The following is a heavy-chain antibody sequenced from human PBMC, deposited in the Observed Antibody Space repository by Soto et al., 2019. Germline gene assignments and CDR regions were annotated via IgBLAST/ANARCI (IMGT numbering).Heavy chain of an antibody. D-gene: IGHD2-2*01. CDR3: TKSTSPSAPAR. CDR1: GFTFNSYW. V-gene: IGHV3-7*01. J-gene: IGHJ4*02. Sequence: GGSLRLSCAASGFTFNSYWMRWIRQAPGKGLEWVASINQDGSAKYYVDSVKGRFIISRDNTKNSLYLQMSSLRGEDTALYYCTKSTSPSAPARWGQGTLVTVSS. CDR2: INQDGSAK.